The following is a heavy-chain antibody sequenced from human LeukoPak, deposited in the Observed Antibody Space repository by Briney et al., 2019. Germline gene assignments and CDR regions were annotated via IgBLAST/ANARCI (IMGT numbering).Heavy chain of an antibody. CDR2: INHSGST. CDR1: GGSFSGYY. J-gene: IGHJ4*02. CDR3: AGLGVMVLVYQFEY. Sequence: SETLSLTCAVYGGSFSGYYWRWISQPPGKGLERIGEINHSGSTNYLPSLKRRVTISVATSKHQFSLKLTSVTAADTAVYYCAGLGVMVLVYQFEYWGRGTPVTVSS. V-gene: IGHV4-34*01. D-gene: IGHD2-8*01.